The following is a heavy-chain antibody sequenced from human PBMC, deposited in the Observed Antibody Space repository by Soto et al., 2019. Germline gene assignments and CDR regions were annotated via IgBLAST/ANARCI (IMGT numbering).Heavy chain of an antibody. CDR3: ARGLKNWFDP. V-gene: IGHV3-30-3*01. J-gene: IGHJ5*02. Sequence: LRLSCAASGFTFSSYAMHWVRQAPGKGLEWVAVISYDGSNKYYADSVKGRFTISRDNSKNTLYLQMNSLRADDTAVYYRARGLKNWFDPWGQGTLVTVSS. CDR2: ISYDGSNK. CDR1: GFTFSSYA.